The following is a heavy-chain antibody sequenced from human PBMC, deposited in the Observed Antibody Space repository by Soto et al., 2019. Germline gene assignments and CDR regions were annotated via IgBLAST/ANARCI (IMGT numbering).Heavy chain of an antibody. Sequence: SETLSLTCAVYGGSFSGYYWSWIRQPPGKGLEWIGEINHSGSTNYNPSLKSRVTISVDTSKNQFSLKLSSVTAADTAVYYCARQSREYYDILTGYYGGYYYYYMDVWGQGTPVTVSS. D-gene: IGHD3-9*01. CDR3: ARQSREYYDILTGYYGGYYYYYMDV. CDR2: INHSGST. V-gene: IGHV4-34*01. CDR1: GGSFSGYY. J-gene: IGHJ6*03.